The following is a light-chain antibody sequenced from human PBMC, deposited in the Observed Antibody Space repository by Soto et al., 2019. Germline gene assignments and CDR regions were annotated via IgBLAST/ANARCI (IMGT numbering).Light chain of an antibody. V-gene: IGKV1-39*01. Sequence: DIQMTQSPSSLSASVVDRVTISCRTSQSISTSLNWYQQKPGTAPRLLIYRASSVKSGVPPRFSGSGSGRDFTLTISSLRPEDIATYFCQQSYTSPPWTFAQGTKVDIK. J-gene: IGKJ1*01. CDR2: RAS. CDR1: QSISTS. CDR3: QQSYTSPPWT.